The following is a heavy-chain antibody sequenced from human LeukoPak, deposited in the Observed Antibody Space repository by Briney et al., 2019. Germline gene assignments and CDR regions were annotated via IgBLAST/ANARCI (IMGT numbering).Heavy chain of an antibody. Sequence: GGSLRLSCAASGFTFSSYWMSWVRQAPGKGLEWVANIKEDGSVKYYVDSVKGRFTISRDNAKNSLYLQMNSLRAEDTAVYYCARADYYYDSSGYHWYFDLWGRGTLVTVSS. D-gene: IGHD3-22*01. CDR1: GFTFSSYW. CDR2: IKEDGSVK. CDR3: ARADYYYDSSGYHWYFDL. V-gene: IGHV3-7*01. J-gene: IGHJ2*01.